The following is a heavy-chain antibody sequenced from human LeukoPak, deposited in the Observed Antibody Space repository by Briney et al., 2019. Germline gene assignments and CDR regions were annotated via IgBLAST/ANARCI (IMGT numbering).Heavy chain of an antibody. V-gene: IGHV3-23*01. Sequence: GGSLRLSCAASGFTFSSYAMSWVRQAPGKGLECVSTISGGGGSTFYADSVKGRFTISRDNAKNSLYLQMNSLRAEDTAVYYCTRLDLVLSDYFDHWGQGTLVTVSS. CDR2: ISGGGGST. D-gene: IGHD2-8*02. J-gene: IGHJ4*02. CDR1: GFTFSSYA. CDR3: TRLDLVLSDYFDH.